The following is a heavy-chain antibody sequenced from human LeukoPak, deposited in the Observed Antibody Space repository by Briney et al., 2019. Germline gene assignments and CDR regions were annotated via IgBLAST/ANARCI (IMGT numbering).Heavy chain of an antibody. V-gene: IGHV3-23*01. Sequence: SGGSLRLSCAASGFTFSSYAMSWVRQAPGNGLEWVSAISGSGGSTYYADSVKGRFTISRDNSKNTLYLQMNSLRAEDTAVYYCAKDAGRDGYNLFPRDFDYLGQGTLVTVSS. CDR2: ISGSGGST. D-gene: IGHD5-24*01. J-gene: IGHJ4*02. CDR1: GFTFSSYA. CDR3: AKDAGRDGYNLFPRDFDY.